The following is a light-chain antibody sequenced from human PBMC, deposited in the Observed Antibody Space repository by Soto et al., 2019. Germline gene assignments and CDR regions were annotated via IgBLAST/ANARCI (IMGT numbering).Light chain of an antibody. CDR1: SRDVGSYNY. CDR3: SSYTRSSTVV. V-gene: IGLV2-14*01. Sequence: QSALTQPASVSGSPGQSITISCTGTSRDVGSYNYVSWYQQRPGKAPRLMIYDVSDRPSGISIGFSGSKSGNTASLTISGLQAEDEADYFCSSYTRSSTVVFGGGTKLTVL. J-gene: IGLJ3*02. CDR2: DVS.